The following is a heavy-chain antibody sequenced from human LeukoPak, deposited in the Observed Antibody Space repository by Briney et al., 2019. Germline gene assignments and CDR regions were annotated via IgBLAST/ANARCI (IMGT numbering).Heavy chain of an antibody. Sequence: HPSGTLSLTCAVSGGSITSINWWNWVRQPPGKGLEWIGETHHGGNTKYSPSLKSRLTISVDKSKNQFSPELSSVTAADTAMYYCVTFSTVVASPYDAFDIWGQGTMVTVSS. D-gene: IGHD2-15*01. CDR2: THHGGNT. CDR3: VTFSTVVASPYDAFDI. CDR1: GGSITSINW. J-gene: IGHJ3*02. V-gene: IGHV4-4*02.